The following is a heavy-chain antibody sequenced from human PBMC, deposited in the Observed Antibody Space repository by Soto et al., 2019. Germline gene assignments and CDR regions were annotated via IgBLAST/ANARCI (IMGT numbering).Heavy chain of an antibody. Sequence: PGGSLRLSCAASGFTFSSYGMHWVRQAPGKGLEWVAVIWYDGSNKYYADSVKGRFTISRDNSKNTLYLQMNSLRAEDTAVYYCARVYGDSFPRIDYWGQGTLVTVSS. CDR3: ARVYGDSFPRIDY. D-gene: IGHD4-17*01. CDR2: IWYDGSNK. V-gene: IGHV3-33*01. J-gene: IGHJ4*02. CDR1: GFTFSSYG.